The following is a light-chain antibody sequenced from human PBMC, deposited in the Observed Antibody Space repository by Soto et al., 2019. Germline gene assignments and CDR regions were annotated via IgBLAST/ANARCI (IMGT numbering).Light chain of an antibody. CDR2: DAT. J-gene: IGKJ4*01. CDR3: QQYHDWPPLT. CDR1: QSVNSN. Sequence: DIVMTQSPATLSESPGERVTLSCRASQSVNSNLAWYQQKPGQPPRLLIYDATSRATGIPSRFSGSGSGTDFTLTIISLQSEDFAVYFCQQYHDWPPLTFGSGTKVEIK. V-gene: IGKV3D-15*01.